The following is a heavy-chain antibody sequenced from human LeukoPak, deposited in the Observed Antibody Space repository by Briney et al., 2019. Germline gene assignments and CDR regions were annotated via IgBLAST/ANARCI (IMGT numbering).Heavy chain of an antibody. Sequence: PGGSLRLSCAASGFTFSSYWMSWVRQAPGKGLEWVANIKQDGSEKYYVDSVKGRFTISRDNAKNSLYLQMNSLRAEDTAVYYCAREGPKTPHLEMATTDYWGQGTLVTVSS. CDR2: IKQDGSEK. V-gene: IGHV3-7*01. CDR1: GFTFSSYW. CDR3: AREGPKTPHLEMATTDY. D-gene: IGHD5-24*01. J-gene: IGHJ4*02.